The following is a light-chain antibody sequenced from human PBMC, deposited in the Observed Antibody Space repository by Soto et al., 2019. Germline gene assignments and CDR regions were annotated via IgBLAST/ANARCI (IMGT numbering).Light chain of an antibody. CDR3: QQRSSWPQIT. CDR1: QRVSSY. V-gene: IGKV3-11*01. Sequence: EIVLKQSAATLSVSAGERATVSCRASQRVSSYVTWYQQKPGQAPRLLLYDASNRATGIPARFSGSGSGTDFTLPISSLEPEDFAVYYCQQRSSWPQITFGQGTRLEIK. CDR2: DAS. J-gene: IGKJ5*01.